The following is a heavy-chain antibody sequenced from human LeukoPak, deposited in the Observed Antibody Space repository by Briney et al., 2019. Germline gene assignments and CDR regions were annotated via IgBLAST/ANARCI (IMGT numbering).Heavy chain of an antibody. CDR1: GFTFSSYG. J-gene: IGHJ4*02. V-gene: IGHV3-30*02. D-gene: IGHD2-2*01. Sequence: GGSLRLSCAASGFTFSSYGMHWIRQAPGKGLEWVAFIQSDGSNKYYADSVKGRFTISRADSKNTLYLQMNSPSAEDTAVYYCAKDTGPAAIEWGQGTLVTVSS. CDR3: AKDTGPAAIE. CDR2: IQSDGSNK.